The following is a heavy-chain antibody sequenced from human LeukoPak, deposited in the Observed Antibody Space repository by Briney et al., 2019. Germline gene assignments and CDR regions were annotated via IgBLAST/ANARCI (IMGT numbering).Heavy chain of an antibody. D-gene: IGHD3-3*01. V-gene: IGHV4-4*07. J-gene: IGHJ5*02. CDR3: ARGDYYDGGGRNWFDP. CDR2: IHTSGTT. Sequence: SETLSLACSVSGDSMYSHYWSFIRQAAGTGLEWIGRIHTSGTTYYNPSLKSRVTLSIDTSMNQFSLRLTSVTAADTAVYYCARGDYYDGGGRNWFDPWGQGTLVTVSP. CDR1: GDSMYSHY.